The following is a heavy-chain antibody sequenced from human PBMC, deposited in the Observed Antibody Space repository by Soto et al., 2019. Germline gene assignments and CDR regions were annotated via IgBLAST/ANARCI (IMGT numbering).Heavy chain of an antibody. V-gene: IGHV4-39*01. J-gene: IGHJ4*02. CDR2: IYYSGST. D-gene: IGHD6-19*01. CDR1: GGSISSSSYY. Sequence: SETLSLTCTVSGGSISSSSYYWGWIRQPPGKGLEWIGSIYYSGSTYYNPSLKSRVTISVDTSKNQFSLKLSSVTAADTAVYYCARHGYGVLYSSGWFDYWGQGTLVTVSS. CDR3: ARHGYGVLYSSGWFDY.